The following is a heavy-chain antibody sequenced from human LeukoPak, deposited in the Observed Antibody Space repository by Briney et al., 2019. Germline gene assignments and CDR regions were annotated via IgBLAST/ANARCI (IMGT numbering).Heavy chain of an antibody. J-gene: IGHJ4*02. D-gene: IGHD3-10*01. V-gene: IGHV4-34*01. CDR1: GGSFSGYY. Sequence: SETLSLTCAVYGGSFSGYYWSWIRQPPGKGLEWIGEINHSGSTNYNPSLKSRVTISVDTSKNQFSLKLSSVTAADTAVYYCARQPAWNYYGSGSFGFDYWGQGTLVTVSS. CDR3: ARQPAWNYYGSGSFGFDY. CDR2: INHSGST.